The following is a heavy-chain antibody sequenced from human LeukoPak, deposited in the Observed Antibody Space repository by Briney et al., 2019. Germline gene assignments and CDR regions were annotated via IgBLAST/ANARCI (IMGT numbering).Heavy chain of an antibody. Sequence: PGGSLRLSCAASGFTFDDYGMTWVRQAPGKGLEWVSGIDWNGSRTSYADSVKGRFTISRDNSKNSLYLQMNSLRTEDTALYYCAKETAMEYVDYWGQGTLVTVSS. D-gene: IGHD5-18*01. CDR1: GFTFDDYG. V-gene: IGHV3-20*04. CDR2: IDWNGSRT. CDR3: AKETAMEYVDY. J-gene: IGHJ4*02.